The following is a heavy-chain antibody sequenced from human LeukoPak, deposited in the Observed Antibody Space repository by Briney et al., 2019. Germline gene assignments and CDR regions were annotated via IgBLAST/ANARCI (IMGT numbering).Heavy chain of an antibody. J-gene: IGHJ3*02. CDR2: INSGSYTI. D-gene: IGHD1-1*01. V-gene: IGHV3-48*02. CDR1: GFRLGSYS. Sequence: GGSLRLSCGASGFRLGSYSMDWVRQAPGKGLEWVSHINSGSYTIYYADSVKGRFTISRDNAGNSLYLQMNSLRDEDTAVYYCARGLLGRPGIDSFDMWGQGTMVTVSS. CDR3: ARGLLGRPGIDSFDM.